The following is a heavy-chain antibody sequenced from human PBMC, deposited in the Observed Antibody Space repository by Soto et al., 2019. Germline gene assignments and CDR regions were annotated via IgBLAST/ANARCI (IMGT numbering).Heavy chain of an antibody. CDR3: ALQEATVTTFHYYGMDV. Sequence: QVQLVQSGAEVKKPGSSVKVSCKASGGTFSSYAISWVRQAPGQGLEWMGGIIPIFGTANYAQKFQGRVTITADEATSTAYMELSSLRSEDTAVYYCALQEATVTTFHYYGMDVWGQGTTVTVSS. V-gene: IGHV1-69*12. J-gene: IGHJ6*02. D-gene: IGHD4-4*01. CDR2: IIPIFGTA. CDR1: GGTFSSYA.